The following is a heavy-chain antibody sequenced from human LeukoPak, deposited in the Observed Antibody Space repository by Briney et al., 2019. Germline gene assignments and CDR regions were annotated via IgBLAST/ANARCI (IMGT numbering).Heavy chain of an antibody. CDR3: ARDNDRKDDS. CDR2: INQDGTEK. J-gene: IGHJ5*02. V-gene: IGHV3-7*01. CDR1: GFTFTTYW. Sequence: GESLRLSCAASGFTFTTYWMSWVRQLPGKGLEWVANINQDGTEKYYVDSAKGRFTISRDNAKNSLYLQMNNLRAEDTAVYYCARDNDRKDDSWGQGTLVTVSS. D-gene: IGHD3-16*01.